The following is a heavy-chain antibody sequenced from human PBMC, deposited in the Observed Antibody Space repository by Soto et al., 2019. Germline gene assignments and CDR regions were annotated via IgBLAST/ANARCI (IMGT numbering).Heavy chain of an antibody. J-gene: IGHJ6*02. CDR3: ARDSPLGYCSSTSCYTYYYYYYGMDV. V-gene: IGHV1-18*01. D-gene: IGHD2-2*02. CDR1: GYTFTSYG. CDR2: ISAYNGNT. Sequence: ASVKVPCKASGYTFTSYGISWVRQAPGQGLEWMGWISAYNGNTNYAQKLQGRVTMTTDTSTSTAYMELRSLRSDDTAVYYCARDSPLGYCSSTSCYTYYYYYYGMDVWGQGTTVTVSS.